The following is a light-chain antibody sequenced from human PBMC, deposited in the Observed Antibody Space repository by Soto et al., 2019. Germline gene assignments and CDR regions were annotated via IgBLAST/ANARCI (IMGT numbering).Light chain of an antibody. V-gene: IGLV2-8*01. CDR3: SSDAGISNSYV. CDR2: EVS. CDR1: SSDVGGYNY. J-gene: IGLJ1*01. Sequence: QSALTQPPSASGSPGQSVTISCTGTSSDVGGYNYVSWYQQHPGKAPKLMIYEVSKRPSGVPDRFSGSKSGNTASLTVSGLQTEDEADYYCSSDAGISNSYVFGTGTKVTDL.